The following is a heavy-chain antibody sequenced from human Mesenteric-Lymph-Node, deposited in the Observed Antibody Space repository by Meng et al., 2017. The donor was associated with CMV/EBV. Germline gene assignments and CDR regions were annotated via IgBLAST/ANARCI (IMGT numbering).Heavy chain of an antibody. CDR3: ARGSSASIAALFDF. CDR1: GFNFSSYW. V-gene: IGHV3-7*01. J-gene: IGHJ4*02. D-gene: IGHD6-6*01. CDR2: IKQDGSEK. Sequence: GGSLRLSCVASGFNFSSYWMTWVRQAPGKGLEWVASIKQDGSEKDYVDSVRGRLTISRDNAKKSLNLQMNSLRAEDTAVYFCARGSSASIAALFDFWGQGTLVTVSS.